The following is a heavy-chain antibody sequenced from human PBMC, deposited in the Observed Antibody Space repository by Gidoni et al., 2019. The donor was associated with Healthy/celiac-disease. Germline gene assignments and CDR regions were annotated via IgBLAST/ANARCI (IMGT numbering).Heavy chain of an antibody. J-gene: IGHJ6*02. D-gene: IGHD1-26*01. Sequence: QVQLQQWGAGLLKPSETLSLTCAVYGGSFSGYYWSWIRQPPGKGLEWIGEINHSGSTNYNPALKRRVTISVDTSKNQFSLKLSSVTAADTAVYYCARGRNGSARGYYYYYGMDVWGQGTTVTVSS. CDR2: INHSGST. CDR3: ARGRNGSARGYYYYYGMDV. CDR1: GGSFSGYY. V-gene: IGHV4-34*01.